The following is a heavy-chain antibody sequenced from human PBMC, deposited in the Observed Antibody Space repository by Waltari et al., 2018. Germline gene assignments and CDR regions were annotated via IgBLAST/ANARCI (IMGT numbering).Heavy chain of an antibody. CDR2: MNPNSGNT. D-gene: IGHD6-6*01. CDR3: ARGIAPSSIAARQHIDY. CDR1: GYTFTSYD. Sequence: QVQLVQSGAEVKKPGASVKVSCKASGYTFTSYDINWVRQATGQGLEWMGWMNPNSGNTGYAQKFQGRVTITRNTSISTAYMELSSLRSEDTAVYYCARGIAPSSIAARQHIDYWGQGTLVTVSS. V-gene: IGHV1-8*03. J-gene: IGHJ4*02.